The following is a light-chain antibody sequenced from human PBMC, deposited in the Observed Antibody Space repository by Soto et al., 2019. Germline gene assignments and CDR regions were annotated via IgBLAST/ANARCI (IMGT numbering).Light chain of an antibody. CDR1: SSDVGGYSY. CDR3: CSFAGSYTLYV. J-gene: IGLJ1*01. V-gene: IGLV2-11*01. Sequence: QSVLTQPRSVSGSPGQSVTISCTGTSSDVGGYSYVSWFQQHPGKAPKLMIYDVSKRPSGVPDRFSGSKSGNTASLTISGVQAEDEADYYCCSFAGSYTLYVFGTGTKVTVL. CDR2: DVS.